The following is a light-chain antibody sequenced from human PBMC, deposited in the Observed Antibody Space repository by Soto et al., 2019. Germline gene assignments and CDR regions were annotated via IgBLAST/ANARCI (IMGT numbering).Light chain of an antibody. V-gene: IGKV3-20*01. J-gene: IGKJ5*01. CDR1: QSVNSR. Sequence: EIVLTQSPGTLSLSPGERATLSCRASQSVNSRLAWYQHKPGQAPRLLISGASSRATGIPDRFSGSGSATDFTLTISRLEPEDFALYYCQQYGSFPITFGQGTRLEIK. CDR2: GAS. CDR3: QQYGSFPIT.